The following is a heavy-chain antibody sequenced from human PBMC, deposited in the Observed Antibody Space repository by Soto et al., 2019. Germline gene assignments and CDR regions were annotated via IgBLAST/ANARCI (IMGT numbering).Heavy chain of an antibody. V-gene: IGHV1-8*01. D-gene: IGHD1-26*01. CDR3: ARERSSGAFDI. CDR1: GYTFTSYD. J-gene: IGHJ3*02. Sequence: QVQLVQSGAEVKRPGASVKVSCKTSGYTFTSYDINWVRQATGQGVEWMGWWNPNSGNTAYAQKFQGRVTLTRTTSISTAYMELSRLRSEDTPVYYCARERSSGAFDIWGKGTMVTVSS. CDR2: WNPNSGNT.